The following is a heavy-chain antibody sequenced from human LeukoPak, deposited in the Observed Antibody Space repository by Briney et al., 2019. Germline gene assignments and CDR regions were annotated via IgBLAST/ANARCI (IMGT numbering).Heavy chain of an antibody. CDR2: ISYDGSNK. Sequence: GGSLRLFCAASGFTFSSYAMHWVRQAPGKGREWVAVISYDGSNKYYADSVKGRFTISRDNSKNTLYLQMNSLRAEDTAVYYCARVNTAMVPVDAFDIWGQGTMVTVSS. D-gene: IGHD5-18*01. CDR1: GFTFSSYA. J-gene: IGHJ3*02. V-gene: IGHV3-30-3*01. CDR3: ARVNTAMVPVDAFDI.